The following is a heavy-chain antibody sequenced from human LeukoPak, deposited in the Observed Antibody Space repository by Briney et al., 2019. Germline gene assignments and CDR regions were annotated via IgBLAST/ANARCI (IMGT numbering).Heavy chain of an antibody. J-gene: IGHJ4*02. V-gene: IGHV3-21*01. D-gene: IGHD6-19*01. CDR3: ASFETVAAKPFDY. CDR2: ISSESTYI. CDR1: GFTFSDYA. Sequence: GGSLRLSCVVSGFTFSDYAMSWVRQAPGKGLEWVSSISSESTYIFYADSVKGRFTISRDNAKNSLYLQMNSLRAEDTAVYYCASFETVAAKPFDYWGQGTLVTVSS.